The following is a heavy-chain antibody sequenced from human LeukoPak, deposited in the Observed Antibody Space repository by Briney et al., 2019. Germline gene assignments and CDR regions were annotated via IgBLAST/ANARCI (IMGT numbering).Heavy chain of an antibody. CDR1: GYTLTELS. D-gene: IGHD6-13*01. J-gene: IGHJ4*02. V-gene: IGHV1-24*01. CDR2: FDPEDGET. CDR3: ATCIAAASIFDY. Sequence: ASVKVSCKVSGYTLTELSMHWERQAPGKGLEWMGGFDPEDGETIYAQKFQGRVTMTEDTSTDTAYMELSSLRSEDTAVYYCATCIAAASIFDYWGQGTLVTVSS.